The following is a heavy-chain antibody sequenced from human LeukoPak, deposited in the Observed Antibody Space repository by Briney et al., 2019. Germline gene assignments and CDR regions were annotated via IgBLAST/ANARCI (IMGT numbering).Heavy chain of an antibody. CDR3: ARDGSGSYYTWFDP. Sequence: SVKVSCKASGGTFSSNAISWVRQAPGQGLEWMGGIIPIFGTANYAQKFQGRVTITADESTSTAYMELSSLRSEDTAVYHCARDGSGSYYTWFDPWGQGTLVTVSS. V-gene: IGHV1-69*13. CDR2: IIPIFGTA. J-gene: IGHJ5*02. CDR1: GGTFSSNA. D-gene: IGHD3-10*01.